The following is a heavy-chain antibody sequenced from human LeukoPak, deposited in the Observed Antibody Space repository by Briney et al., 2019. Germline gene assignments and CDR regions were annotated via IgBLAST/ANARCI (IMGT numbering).Heavy chain of an antibody. V-gene: IGHV4-59*08. J-gene: IGHJ3*02. CDR1: DGSVSGYY. CDR3: ARHPPRENRGNAFDI. Sequence: PSETLSLTCTVSDGSVSGYYWSWIRQPPGKGLEWIGYIYSSWTTNYNPSLKGRVAISVDTSKNQFSLRLRSVTAADTALYYCARHPPRENRGNAFDIWGQGTVVTVSS. CDR2: IYSSWTT. D-gene: IGHD2/OR15-2a*01.